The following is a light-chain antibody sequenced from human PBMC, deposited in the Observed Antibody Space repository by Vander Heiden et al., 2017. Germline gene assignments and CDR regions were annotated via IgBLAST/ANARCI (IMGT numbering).Light chain of an antibody. V-gene: IGKV4-1*01. Sequence: DIVMTQSPDSLAVSLGERATINCKSSQSVLYSSNNKNYLAWYQQKPGQPPKLLIYWASTRESGVPDRFSGSGSGTDFTLTISSLQAEDVAVYYCQQEDSTPHTFGQRTKLDIK. CDR3: QQEDSTPHT. CDR1: QSVLYSSNNKNY. CDR2: WAS. J-gene: IGKJ2*01.